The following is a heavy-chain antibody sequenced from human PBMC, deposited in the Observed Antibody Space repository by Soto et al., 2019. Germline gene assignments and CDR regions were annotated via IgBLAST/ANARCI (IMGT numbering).Heavy chain of an antibody. D-gene: IGHD6-19*01. CDR2: INHSGST. V-gene: IGHV4-34*01. Sequence: QVQLQQWGAGLLKPSETLSLTCAVYGGSFSGYYWSWIRQPPGKGLEWIGEINHSGSTNYNPSLKSRVTTSVDTSKNQFSLKLSSVTAADTAVYYCARVSRWLVLGAFDIWGQGTMVTVSS. CDR3: ARVSRWLVLGAFDI. J-gene: IGHJ3*02. CDR1: GGSFSGYY.